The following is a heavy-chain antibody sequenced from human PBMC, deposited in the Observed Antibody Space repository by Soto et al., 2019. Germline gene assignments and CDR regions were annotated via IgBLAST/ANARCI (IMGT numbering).Heavy chain of an antibody. CDR3: ARVRVRYSGSHAY. CDR2: INHSGTT. D-gene: IGHD1-26*01. Sequence: QVQLQQWGAGLLKPSETLSLTCAVYNGSFSDYYWSWIRQSPGKGLEWIGEINHSGTTNSNPSLKSRVAMSADTSSNQFSLKLASVTAADSAVYYCARVRVRYSGSHAYWGQGTQVTVSS. V-gene: IGHV4-34*02. J-gene: IGHJ4*02. CDR1: NGSFSDYY.